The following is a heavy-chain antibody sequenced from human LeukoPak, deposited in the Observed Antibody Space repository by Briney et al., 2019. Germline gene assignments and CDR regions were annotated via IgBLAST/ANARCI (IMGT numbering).Heavy chain of an antibody. D-gene: IGHD3-22*01. V-gene: IGHV3-9*03. CDR3: AKDMRPRYDSSGWDY. Sequence: GGSLRLSCAASGFTFDDYAMHWVRQAPGKGLEWVSGISWNSGSIVYADSVKGRFTISRDNAKNSLYLQMNSLRAEDMALYYCAKDMRPRYDSSGWDYWGQGTLVTVSS. CDR2: ISWNSGSI. J-gene: IGHJ4*02. CDR1: GFTFDDYA.